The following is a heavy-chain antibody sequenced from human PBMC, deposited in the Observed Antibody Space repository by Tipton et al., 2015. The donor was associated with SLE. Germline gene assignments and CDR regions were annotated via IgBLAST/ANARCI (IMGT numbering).Heavy chain of an antibody. D-gene: IGHD3-3*01. CDR2: IYYSGIT. V-gene: IGHV4-61*08. J-gene: IGHJ5*02. CDR1: GGSISTTDHY. CDR3: ARGTPFMEWERNWFDP. Sequence: TLSLTCSVSGGSISTTDHYWGWIRQPPGKGLEWIGYIYYSGITNYNSSFNSRATISADTSKNQFSLRLRSVTASDTAFYYCARGTPFMEWERNWFDPWGQGTLVIVST.